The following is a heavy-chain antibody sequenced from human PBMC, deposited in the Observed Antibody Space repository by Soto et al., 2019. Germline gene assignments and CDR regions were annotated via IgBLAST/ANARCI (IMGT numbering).Heavy chain of an antibody. CDR3: ARGYDGDYFDY. CDR1: GFTVSSNY. CDR2: TYSGGTT. D-gene: IGHD2-2*01. J-gene: IGHJ4*02. V-gene: IGHV3-66*01. Sequence: GGSLRLSCAASGFTVSSNYMSWVRQAPGKGLEWVSVTYSGGTTYYADSVKGRFTISRDNSKNTLYLQMNSLRVEDTAVYYCARGYDGDYFDYWAQGTLVNVSS.